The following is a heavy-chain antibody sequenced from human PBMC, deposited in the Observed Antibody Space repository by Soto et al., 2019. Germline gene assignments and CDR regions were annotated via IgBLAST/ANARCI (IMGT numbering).Heavy chain of an antibody. V-gene: IGHV4-59*01. CDR3: ARGRHWLDY. CDR2: IYYTGST. Sequence: SVTLSLTCTVSGGSISSYYWSWIRQPTGKGLEWIGYIYYTGSTNYNPSLKSRVTISVDTSENQFSLRLSSVTAADTAIYYCARGRHWLDYWGQGTLVTVSS. CDR1: GGSISSYY. J-gene: IGHJ4*02. D-gene: IGHD6-19*01.